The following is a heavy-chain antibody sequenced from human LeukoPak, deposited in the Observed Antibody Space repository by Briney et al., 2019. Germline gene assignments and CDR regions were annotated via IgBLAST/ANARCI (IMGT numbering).Heavy chain of an antibody. V-gene: IGHV1-3*01. CDR3: ARDSDIVVVPATLDV. Sequence: ASVKVSCKASGYTFTSYAMHWVRQAPGQRLEWMGWINAGNGNTKYSQKFQGRVTITADESTSTAYMELSSLRSEDTAVYYCARDSDIVVVPATLDVWGQGTTVTVSS. CDR2: INAGNGNT. J-gene: IGHJ6*02. CDR1: GYTFTSYA. D-gene: IGHD2-2*01.